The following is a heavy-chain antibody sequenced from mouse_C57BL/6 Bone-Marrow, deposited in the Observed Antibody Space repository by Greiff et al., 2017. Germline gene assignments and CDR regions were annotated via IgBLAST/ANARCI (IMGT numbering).Heavy chain of an antibody. CDR1: GYSFTDYN. CDR3: ARSITTVVATNFDY. J-gene: IGHJ2*01. D-gene: IGHD1-1*01. Sequence: VQLQQSGPELVKPGASVKISCKASGYSFTDYNMNWVKQSNGKSLEWIGAINPNYGTTSYNQKFKGKATLTVDQSSSTAYMQLNSLTSEDSAVYYCARSITTVVATNFDYWGQGTTLTVSA. V-gene: IGHV1-39*01. CDR2: INPNYGTT.